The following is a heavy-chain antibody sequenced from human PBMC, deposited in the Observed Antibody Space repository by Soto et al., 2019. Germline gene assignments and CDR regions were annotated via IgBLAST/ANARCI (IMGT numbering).Heavy chain of an antibody. D-gene: IGHD6-19*01. V-gene: IGHV4-39*01. CDR3: ARRGALEQWLVKAPYYYYYGMDV. Sequence: PSETLSLTCTVSGGSISGSSYYWGWIRQPPGKGLEWIGSIYYSGSTYYNPSLKSRVTISVDTSKNQFSLKLSSVTAADTAVYYCARRGALEQWLVKAPYYYYYGMDVWGQGTTVT. CDR2: IYYSGST. CDR1: GGSISGSSYY. J-gene: IGHJ6*02.